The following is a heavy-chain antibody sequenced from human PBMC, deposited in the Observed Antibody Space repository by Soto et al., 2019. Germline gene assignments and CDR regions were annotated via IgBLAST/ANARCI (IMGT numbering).Heavy chain of an antibody. Sequence: GGSLRLSCAASGFTFSSYGMHWVRQAPGRGLEWVAVISYDGSNKYYADSVKGRFTISRDNSKNTLYLQMNSLRAEDTAVYYCVKDLWTCGGDCYCNYYYGMDVWGQGTTVTVSS. J-gene: IGHJ6*02. CDR2: ISYDGSNK. CDR3: VKDLWTCGGDCYCNYYYGMDV. D-gene: IGHD2-21*02. V-gene: IGHV3-30*18. CDR1: GFTFSSYG.